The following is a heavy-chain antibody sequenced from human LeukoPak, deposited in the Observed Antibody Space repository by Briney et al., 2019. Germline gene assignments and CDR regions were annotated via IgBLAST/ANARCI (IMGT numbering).Heavy chain of an antibody. D-gene: IGHD6-13*01. V-gene: IGHV3-49*04. CDR3: TRAAGYSSSWPNWFDP. CDR1: GFTFGDYA. J-gene: IGHJ5*02. Sequence: GGSLRLSCTASGFTFGDYAMSWVRQAPGKGLEGVGFIRSKAYGGTTEYAASVKGRFTISRDDSKSIAYLQMNSLKTEDTAVYYCTRAAGYSSSWPNWFDPWGQGTLVTVSS. CDR2: IRSKAYGGTT.